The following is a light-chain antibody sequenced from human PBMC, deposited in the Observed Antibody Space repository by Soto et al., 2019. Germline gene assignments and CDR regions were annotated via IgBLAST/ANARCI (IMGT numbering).Light chain of an antibody. Sequence: VLARSRATLSLSPGERATLSCRASQSVSSYLAWYQQKPGQAPRLLIYDASNRATGIPARFSGSGSGTDFTLTIRSLEPEDFAVYYCPQRSTFGQGTKVDIK. CDR2: DAS. CDR3: PQRST. CDR1: QSVSSY. J-gene: IGKJ1*01. V-gene: IGKV3-11*01.